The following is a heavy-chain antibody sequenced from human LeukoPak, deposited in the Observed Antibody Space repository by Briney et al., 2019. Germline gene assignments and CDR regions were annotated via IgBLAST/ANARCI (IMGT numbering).Heavy chain of an antibody. V-gene: IGHV4-59*01. Sequence: SETLSLTCTASGGSISSYYWSWIRQPPGKGLEWIGYIYYSGSTNYNPSLKSRVTISVDTANNQFSLKLSSVTAADTAVDYCARAILGSGWACIDYWGQGTLVTVSS. CDR2: IYYSGST. J-gene: IGHJ4*02. D-gene: IGHD6-19*01. CDR1: GGSISSYY. CDR3: ARAILGSGWACIDY.